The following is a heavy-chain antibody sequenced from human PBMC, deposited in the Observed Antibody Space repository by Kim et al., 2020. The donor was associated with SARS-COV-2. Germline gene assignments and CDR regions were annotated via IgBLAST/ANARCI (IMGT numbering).Heavy chain of an antibody. J-gene: IGHJ3*02. D-gene: IGHD2-15*01. CDR3: ARGVVVVAARAFDI. Sequence: SLKSRVTISVDTSKTQFSLKLSSVTAADTAVYYCARGVVVVAARAFDIWGQGTKMVTVSS. V-gene: IGHV4-34*01.